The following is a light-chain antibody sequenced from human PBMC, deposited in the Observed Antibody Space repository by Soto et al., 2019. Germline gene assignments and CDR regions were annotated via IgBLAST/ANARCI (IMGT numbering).Light chain of an antibody. CDR2: GIS. CDR3: QQSESTPYT. V-gene: IGKV1-39*01. Sequence: DIQMTQSPSSLSASVGDRAIITCRASQGITNYLNWYQQKPGKAPKLLLYGISSLQSGVPSRFSGRGAGTDFSLTISSLQPEDFAPYYCQQSESTPYTFGQGTKLELK. J-gene: IGKJ2*01. CDR1: QGITNY.